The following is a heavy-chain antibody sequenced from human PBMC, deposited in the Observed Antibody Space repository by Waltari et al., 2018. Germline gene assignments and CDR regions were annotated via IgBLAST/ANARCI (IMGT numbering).Heavy chain of an antibody. CDR3: AQGGFGY. Sequence: EVQLLESGGDLVQPGGSLRLSCTASGFTFSNFAMSWVRQAPGKGLEWVSQSSHGGDRTYYADSVKGRFSVSKDNSKNTVYLQMNSLRVEDTAVYYCAQGGFGYWGQGTLVTVSS. D-gene: IGHD3-10*01. J-gene: IGHJ4*02. CDR2: SSHGGDRT. V-gene: IGHV3-23*01. CDR1: GFTFSNFA.